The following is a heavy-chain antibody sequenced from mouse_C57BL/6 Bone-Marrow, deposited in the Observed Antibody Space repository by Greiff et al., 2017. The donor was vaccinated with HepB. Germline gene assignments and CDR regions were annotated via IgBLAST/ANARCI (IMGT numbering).Heavy chain of an antibody. D-gene: IGHD1-1*01. Sequence: EVKLLESGPGLAKPSQTLSLTCSVTGYSITSDYWNWIRKFPGNKLEYMGYISYSGSTYYNPSLKSRISITRDTSKNQYYLQLNSVTTEDTATYYCARWDYGSSYGWYFDVWGTGTTVTVSS. V-gene: IGHV3-8*01. CDR3: ARWDYGSSYGWYFDV. J-gene: IGHJ1*03. CDR1: GYSITSDY. CDR2: ISYSGST.